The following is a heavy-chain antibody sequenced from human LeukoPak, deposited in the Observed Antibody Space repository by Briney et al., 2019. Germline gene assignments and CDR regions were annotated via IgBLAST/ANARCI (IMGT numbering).Heavy chain of an antibody. D-gene: IGHD2-15*01. CDR3: ARDGGGSYCSGGSCWVSSDWFDP. V-gene: IGHV4-59*01. CDR1: GGSISSYY. Sequence: SETLSLTCTVSGGSISSYYWSWVRQPPGKGLEWIGYIYYSGSTNYSPSLKSRVTISVDTSKNQFSLKLSSVTAADTAVYYCARDGGGSYCSGGSCWVSSDWFDPWGQGTLVTVSS. CDR2: IYYSGST. J-gene: IGHJ5*02.